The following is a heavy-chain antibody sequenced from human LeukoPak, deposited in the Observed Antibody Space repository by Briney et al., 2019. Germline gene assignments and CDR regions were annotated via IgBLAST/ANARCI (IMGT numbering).Heavy chain of an antibody. CDR2: GDYSGST. CDR3: ARERGGSVVPVRYYYYMDV. J-gene: IGHJ6*03. V-gene: IGHV4-39*07. Sequence: PSETLSLTCTVSGDSFTSVTDYWAWIRQPPGKGLEWIASGDYSGSTYYNPSLKSRVTISVDTSKNQFSLKLSSVTAADTAVYYCARERGGSVVPVRYYYYMDVWGKGTTVTVSS. D-gene: IGHD2-2*01. CDR1: GDSFTSVTDY.